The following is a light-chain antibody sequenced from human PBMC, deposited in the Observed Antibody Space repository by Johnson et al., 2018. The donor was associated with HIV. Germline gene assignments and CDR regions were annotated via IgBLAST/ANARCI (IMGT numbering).Light chain of an antibody. CDR1: YSNIGNNY. V-gene: IGLV1-51*02. CDR2: KND. CDR3: GLWDTSLSAGGV. Sequence: QSVLTQPPSVSAAPGQKVTISCSGSYSNIGNNYVSWYQQLPGTAPKLLIYKNDKRPSGIPDRFSGSKSATSATLGITGLQTGAEADYYCGLWDTSLSAGGVFGTGTKDTVL. J-gene: IGLJ1*01.